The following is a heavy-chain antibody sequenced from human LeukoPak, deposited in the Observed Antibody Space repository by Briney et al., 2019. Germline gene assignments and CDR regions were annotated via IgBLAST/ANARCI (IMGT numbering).Heavy chain of an antibody. V-gene: IGHV3-23*01. J-gene: IGHJ3*01. D-gene: IGHD3-3*01. Sequence: GGSLRLSCVASGFTLSNNAMAWVRQAPGKGLEWVSGIDGGRDNTHYADSVKGRFTISRDSSKNALYLQMNSLRVEDTAVYYCAKDILGWTFDVWGQGTLVTVS. CDR3: AKDILGWTFDV. CDR1: GFTLSNNA. CDR2: IDGGRDNT.